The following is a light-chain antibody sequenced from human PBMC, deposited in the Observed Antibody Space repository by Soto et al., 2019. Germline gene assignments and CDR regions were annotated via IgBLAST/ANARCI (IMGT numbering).Light chain of an antibody. CDR1: QSVSNNY. Sequence: SQSVSNNYLAWYQQKPGQAPRLLIYGASSRATGIPDRFSGSGSGTDFTLTISRLEPEDFAVYYCQQYGSIPWTFGQGTKVDIK. J-gene: IGKJ1*01. CDR3: QQYGSIPWT. V-gene: IGKV3-20*01. CDR2: GAS.